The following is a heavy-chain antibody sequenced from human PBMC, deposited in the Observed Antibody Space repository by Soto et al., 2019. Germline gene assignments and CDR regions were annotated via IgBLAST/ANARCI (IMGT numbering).Heavy chain of an antibody. V-gene: IGHV3-64*01. CDR2: ISSNGGST. D-gene: IGHD3-10*01. CDR3: ARSLLWFGDPGYYFDY. CDR1: GFTFSSYA. Sequence: GGSLRLSCAASGFTFSSYAMHWVRQAPGKGLEYVSAISSNGGSTYYANSVKGRFTISRDNSKNTLYLQMGSLRAEDMAVYYCARSLLWFGDPGYYFDYRGQGTLVTVSS. J-gene: IGHJ4*02.